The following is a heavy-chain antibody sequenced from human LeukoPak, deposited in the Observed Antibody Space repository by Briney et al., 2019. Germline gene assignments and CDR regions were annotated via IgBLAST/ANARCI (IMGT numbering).Heavy chain of an antibody. CDR1: GFTFSSYG. V-gene: IGHV3-30*02. D-gene: IGHD2-15*01. J-gene: IGHJ4*02. CDR3: ARVPGYCSGGSCVDY. Sequence: GGSLRLSCAASGFTFSSYGMHWVRQAPGKGLEWVALIRYDGSDEYYAASVKGRFTISRDNSKNTLFLQMNGLRAEDTAEYYCARVPGYCSGGSCVDYWGQGTLVTVSS. CDR2: IRYDGSDE.